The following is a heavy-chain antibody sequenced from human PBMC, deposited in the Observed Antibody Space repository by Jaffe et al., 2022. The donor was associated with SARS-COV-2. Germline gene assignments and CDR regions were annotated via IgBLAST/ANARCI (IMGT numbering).Heavy chain of an antibody. CDR3: TAGGYSSGWYPIYFDY. V-gene: IGHV3-15*01. Sequence: EVQLVESGGGLVKPGGSLRLSCAASGFTFSNAWMSWVRQAPGKGLEWVGRIKSKTDGGTTDYAAPVKGRFTISRDDSKNTLYLQMNSLKTEDTAVYYCTAGGYSSGWYPIYFDYWGQGTLVTVSS. CDR2: IKSKTDGGTT. J-gene: IGHJ4*02. CDR1: GFTFSNAW. D-gene: IGHD6-19*01.